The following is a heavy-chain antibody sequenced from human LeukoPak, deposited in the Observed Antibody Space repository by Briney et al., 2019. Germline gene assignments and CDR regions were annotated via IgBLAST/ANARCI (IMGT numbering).Heavy chain of an antibody. CDR3: ARRLGIHWYFDL. J-gene: IGHJ2*01. V-gene: IGHV4-59*04. CDR1: GGSISSYY. Sequence: PSETLSLTCTVSGGSISSYYWSWIRQPPGKGLEWIGYIYYSGSTYYNPSLKSRVTISVDTSKNQFSLKLSSVTAADTAVYYCARRLGIHWYFDLWGRGTLVTVSS. CDR2: IYYSGST. D-gene: IGHD7-27*01.